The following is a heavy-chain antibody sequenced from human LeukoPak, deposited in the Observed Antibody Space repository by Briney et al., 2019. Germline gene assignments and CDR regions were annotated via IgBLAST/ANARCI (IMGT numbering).Heavy chain of an antibody. Sequence: PSETLSLTCTVSGGSISSYYWSWIRQPPGKGLEWIGYIYYSGSTYYNPSLKSRVTISVDTSKNQFSLKLSSVTAADTAVYYCARALRDVDTAIGWFDPWGQGTLVTVSS. J-gene: IGHJ5*02. D-gene: IGHD5-18*01. CDR3: ARALRDVDTAIGWFDP. CDR1: GGSISSYY. V-gene: IGHV4-59*12. CDR2: IYYSGST.